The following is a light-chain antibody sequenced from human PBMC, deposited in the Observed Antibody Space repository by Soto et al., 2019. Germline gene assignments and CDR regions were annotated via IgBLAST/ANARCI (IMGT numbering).Light chain of an antibody. J-gene: IGKJ1*01. CDR2: GAS. Sequence: EIVMTQSPATLSVSLGERATLSCRASQSVSGDLAWYHQRPGQAPRLLVSGASTRATGIPARFSGSGSGTEFTLTISSLQSEDFAVYNCQQYNNWPPTFGQGTKVDIK. V-gene: IGKV3-15*01. CDR1: QSVSGD. CDR3: QQYNNWPPT.